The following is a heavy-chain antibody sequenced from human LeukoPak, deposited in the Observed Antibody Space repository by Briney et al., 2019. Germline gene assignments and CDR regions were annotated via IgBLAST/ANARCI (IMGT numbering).Heavy chain of an antibody. J-gene: IGHJ3*02. D-gene: IGHD3-22*01. V-gene: IGHV3-72*01. CDR1: GFTFSRFW. Sequence: PGGSLRLSCAASGFTFSRFWMTWVRQAPGKGLEWVGRSRDKAKSYTTDYAASVRGRFTISRDDSKNSLYLQMYSLKTEDTAVYFCTRPSYYDSRGYSTNGFDIWGQGTMVTVSS. CDR2: SRDKAKSYTT. CDR3: TRPSYYDSRGYSTNGFDI.